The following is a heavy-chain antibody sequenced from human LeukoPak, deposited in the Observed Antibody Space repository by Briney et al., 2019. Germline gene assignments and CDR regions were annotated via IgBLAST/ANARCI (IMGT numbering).Heavy chain of an antibody. V-gene: IGHV3-53*01. CDR2: IYSGGTI. Sequence: PGVSLTLSCAASGFSVRTNYMSWVRQAPGKGLEWVSVIYSGGTIRYADSVKGRFTISKDNSRDTLHLQMNSLRVDDTAVYYCVRAVHHLFYSDSSGYYGDAFDVWGQGTVVTVSS. CDR1: GFSVRTNY. J-gene: IGHJ3*01. D-gene: IGHD3-22*01. CDR3: VRAVHHLFYSDSSGYYGDAFDV.